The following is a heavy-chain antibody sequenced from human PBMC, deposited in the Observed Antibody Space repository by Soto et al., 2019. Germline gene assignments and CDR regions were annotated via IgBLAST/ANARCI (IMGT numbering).Heavy chain of an antibody. J-gene: IGHJ5*02. CDR2: IYYIGTT. CDR3: SRGSTYYGFLT. CDR1: GDSMGSGDYY. D-gene: IGHD3-10*01. Sequence: QVQLQESGPGLVKPSQTLSLTCTVSGDSMGSGDYYWTWIRQPPGKGLEWIGYIYYIGTTFYNPSLESRVNISLDTSKKHFSLRLTSVTAADTAVYYCSRGSTYYGFLTWGQGTLVTVSS. V-gene: IGHV4-30-4*01.